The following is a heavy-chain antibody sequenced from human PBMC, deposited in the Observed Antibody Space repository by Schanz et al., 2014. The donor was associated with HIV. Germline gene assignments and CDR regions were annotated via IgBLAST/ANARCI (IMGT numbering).Heavy chain of an antibody. V-gene: IGHV1-2*02. CDR3: ARDLVDSSTWYDAFDI. J-gene: IGHJ3*02. CDR1: GYTFTSQY. D-gene: IGHD6-13*01. CDR2: INPNSGGT. Sequence: QVQLVQSGAEVKKPGASVKVSCKASGYTFTSQYMHWVRQAPGQGLEWMGWINPNSGGTNSAQKFQGRVTMSMDTSISTAYMEVRSLRSDDTALYFCARDLVDSSTWYDAFDIWGQGTKVTVSS.